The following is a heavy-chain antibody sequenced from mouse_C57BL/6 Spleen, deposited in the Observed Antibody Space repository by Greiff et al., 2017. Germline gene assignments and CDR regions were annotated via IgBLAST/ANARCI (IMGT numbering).Heavy chain of an antibody. CDR1: GYTFTSYG. CDR3: ARPAGTGYYFDY. CDR2: NYPRSGNT. Sequence: VQLQQSGAELARPGASVKLSCKASGYTFTSYGLSWVKQRTGQGLEWIGENYPRSGNTYYNEKFKGKATLTADKSSSTAYMELRSLTSEDSAVYFCARPAGTGYYFDYWGQGTTLTVSS. V-gene: IGHV1-81*01. D-gene: IGHD4-1*01. J-gene: IGHJ2*01.